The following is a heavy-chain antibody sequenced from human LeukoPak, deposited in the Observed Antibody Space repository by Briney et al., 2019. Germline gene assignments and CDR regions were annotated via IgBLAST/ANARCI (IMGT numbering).Heavy chain of an antibody. V-gene: IGHV1-24*01. CDR1: GYTLTELS. CDR3: ARDSDY. CDR2: FDPEDGET. J-gene: IGHJ4*02. Sequence: GASVKVSCKVSGYTLTELSMHWVRQAPGKGLEWMGGFDPEDGETIYAQKFQGRVTITRDTSASTAYMELSSLRSEDTAVYYCARDSDYWGQGTLVTVSS.